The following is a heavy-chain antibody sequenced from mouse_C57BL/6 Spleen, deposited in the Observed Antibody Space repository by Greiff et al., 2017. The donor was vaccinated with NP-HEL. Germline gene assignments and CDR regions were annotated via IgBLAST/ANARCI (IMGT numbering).Heavy chain of an antibody. CDR3: VSSPDGYYYMDY. D-gene: IGHD2-3*01. V-gene: IGHV10-1*01. CDR1: GFSFNTYA. J-gene: IGHJ4*01. CDR2: IRSKSNNYAT. Sequence: EVKVVESGGGLVQPKGSLKLSCAASGFSFNTYAMNWVRQAPGKGLEWVARIRSKSNNYATYYADSVKDRFTISRDDSESMLYLQMNNLKTEDTAMYYCVSSPDGYYYMDYWSQGTSVTVSS.